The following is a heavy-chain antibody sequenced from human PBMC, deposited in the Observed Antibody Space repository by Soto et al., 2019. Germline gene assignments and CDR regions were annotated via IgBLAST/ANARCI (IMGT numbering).Heavy chain of an antibody. Sequence: NPSETLSLTXSVSGVSISSYFWSWIRQPPGRGLEWIGYTYHRGSTNYSPSLKSRVAISLGTSENQFSLKVNSVTAADTAVYYCARIGGYHGPLDYWGQGTPVTVS. V-gene: IGHV4-59*01. CDR2: TYHRGST. CDR3: ARIGGYHGPLDY. J-gene: IGHJ4*02. D-gene: IGHD2-15*01. CDR1: GVSISSYF.